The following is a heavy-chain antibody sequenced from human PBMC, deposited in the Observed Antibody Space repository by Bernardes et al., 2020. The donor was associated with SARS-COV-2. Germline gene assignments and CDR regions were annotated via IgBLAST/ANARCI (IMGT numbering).Heavy chain of an antibody. CDR3: ARDYGRVDSSGLYDSFDS. CDR1: GFTFTNHA. Sequence: GGSLRLSCAASGFTFTNHAMNWVRQAPGKGLEWISAVSGSGTGTNYAESVKGRFVISRQNYQNTVYLQMNSLRVEDTAIYYCARDYGRVDSSGLYDSFDSWGQGTVVTVSS. D-gene: IGHD3-22*01. V-gene: IGHV3-23*01. CDR2: VSGSGTGT. J-gene: IGHJ3*02.